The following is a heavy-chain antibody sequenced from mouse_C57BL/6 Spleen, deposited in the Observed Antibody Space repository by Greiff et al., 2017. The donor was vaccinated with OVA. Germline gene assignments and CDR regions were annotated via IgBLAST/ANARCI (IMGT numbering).Heavy chain of an antibody. CDR2: IYPGSGST. D-gene: IGHD2-3*01. CDR1: GYTFTSYW. Sequence: QLHQPVSELVKPGASVKMSCNASGYTFTSYWITWVKQRPGQGLEWIGDIYPGSGSTNYNEKFKSKATLTVDTSSSTAYMQLSSLTSEDSAVYYCASESYDGYFPYYFDYWGQGTTLTVSS. V-gene: IGHV1-55*01. CDR3: ASESYDGYFPYYFDY. J-gene: IGHJ2*01.